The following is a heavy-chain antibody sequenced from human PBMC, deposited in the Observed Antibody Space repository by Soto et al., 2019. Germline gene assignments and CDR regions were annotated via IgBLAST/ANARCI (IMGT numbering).Heavy chain of an antibody. D-gene: IGHD4-4*01. CDR1: GGSFSGYY. Sequence: QVQLQQWGAGLLKPSETLSLTCAVYGGSFSGYYWSWIRQPPGKGLEWIGEINHSGSTNYNPSLKSRVTISVDTFKNQFSLKLSSVTAADTAVYYCASWDYSNFRLGVWGKGTTVTVSS. V-gene: IGHV4-34*01. J-gene: IGHJ6*04. CDR3: ASWDYSNFRLGV. CDR2: INHSGST.